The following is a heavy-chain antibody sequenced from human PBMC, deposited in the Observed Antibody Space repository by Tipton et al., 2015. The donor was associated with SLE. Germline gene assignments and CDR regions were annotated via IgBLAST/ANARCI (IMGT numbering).Heavy chain of an antibody. D-gene: IGHD5-24*01. J-gene: IGHJ4*02. CDR1: GGSITSYY. CDR3: ARRDVD. CDR2: VYSSGSA. V-gene: IGHV4-4*07. Sequence: TLSLTCTVSGGSITSYYWSWFRQSTGGGLEWIGRVYSSGSANYNPALISRVSMSVDISKNQFFLTLRSVTAADTAVYFCARRDVDWGQGSLVTVPS.